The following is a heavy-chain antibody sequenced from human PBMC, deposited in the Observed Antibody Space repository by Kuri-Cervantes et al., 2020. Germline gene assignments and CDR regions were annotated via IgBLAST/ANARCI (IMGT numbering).Heavy chain of an antibody. CDR3: AKEKVADYYFDY. J-gene: IGHJ4*02. CDR2: IGDTGTAT. D-gene: IGHD2-21*02. V-gene: IGHV3-23*01. CDR1: GFTFGAYS. Sequence: GESLKISCGASGFTFGAYSIHWVRQAPGKGLEWVSVIGDTGTATKFADSVKGRFTISRDNSKSTLYLQMNSLRAEDTAVYYCAKEKVADYYFDYWGQGTLVTVSS.